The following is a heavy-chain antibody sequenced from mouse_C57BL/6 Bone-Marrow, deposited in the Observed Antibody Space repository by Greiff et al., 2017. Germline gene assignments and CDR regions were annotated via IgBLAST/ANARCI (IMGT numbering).Heavy chain of an antibody. V-gene: IGHV2-6-1*01. J-gene: IGHJ4*01. CDR3: ARQPLKTYYYGSRYGAMDD. CDR1: GFSLTSYG. D-gene: IGHD1-1*01. CDR2: IWSDGST. Sequence: QVQLKESGPGLVAPSQSLSITCTVSGFSLTSYGVHWVRQPPGKGLVWLVVIWSDGSTTYNSAHKSRLCISKDNSKSQVFLKMNSLQTDDTAMYYCARQPLKTYYYGSRYGAMDDWGKGTSVTVAS.